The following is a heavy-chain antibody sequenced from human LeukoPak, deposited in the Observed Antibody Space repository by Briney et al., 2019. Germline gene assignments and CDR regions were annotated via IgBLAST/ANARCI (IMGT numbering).Heavy chain of an antibody. CDR3: ARARYKAPVADAYFDY. CDR2: INPSGGST. Sequence: ASVKVPCKASGYTFTSYYMHWVRQAPGQGLEWMGIINPSGGSTSYAQKFQGRVTMTRDTSTSTVYMELSSLRSEDTAVYYCARARYKAPVADAYFDYWGQGTLVTVSS. V-gene: IGHV1-46*01. J-gene: IGHJ4*02. CDR1: GYTFTSYY. D-gene: IGHD1-14*01.